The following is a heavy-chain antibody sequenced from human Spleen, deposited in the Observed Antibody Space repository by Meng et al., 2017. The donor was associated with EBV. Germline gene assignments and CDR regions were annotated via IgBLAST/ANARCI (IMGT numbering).Heavy chain of an antibody. CDR3: ARGHSSDWDYFFDS. D-gene: IGHD6-19*01. Sequence: QLQESGPGLVKPSDTLSLTCSVSDASVTRGEYYWTWIRQSPGKGLEWIGYIHYGGASNYNPSLKSRVTISLDTSKNQFSLRVNAVTAADTAVYFCARGHSSDWDYFFDSWGLGTLVTVSS. CDR1: DASVTRGEYY. CDR2: IHYGGAS. J-gene: IGHJ4*02. V-gene: IGHV4-61*08.